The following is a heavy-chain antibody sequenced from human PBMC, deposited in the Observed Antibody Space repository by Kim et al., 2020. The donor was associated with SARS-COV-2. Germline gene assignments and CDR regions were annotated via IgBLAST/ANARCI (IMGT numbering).Heavy chain of an antibody. D-gene: IGHD3-10*01. Sequence: SETLSLRCTVSGGFISSPYYWGWIRQTPGKGLEWIGSIYYTGSTYYNPSLKSRVTISVDTSNNQLSLRLSSVTAADMSTYYCARHGASIRGASRIINWFDPWGPGTLVTVSS. CDR1: GGFISSPYY. CDR3: ARHGASIRGASRIINWFDP. CDR2: IYYTGST. J-gene: IGHJ5*02. V-gene: IGHV4-39*01.